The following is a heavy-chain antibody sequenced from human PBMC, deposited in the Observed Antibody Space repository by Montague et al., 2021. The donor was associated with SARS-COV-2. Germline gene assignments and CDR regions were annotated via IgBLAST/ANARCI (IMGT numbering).Heavy chain of an antibody. CDR2: ISHSGSA. J-gene: IGHJ4*02. CDR1: GGSISSANYQ. Sequence: SETLSLTRTLSGGSISSANYQWAWFRQPPGKGLQWVGSISHSGSAYYXPSLKSRLTVSVDMSKRLFSLDVESVAVADTAFYYCARQVGDFWTGFYVDSWGQGTLVTVSS. CDR3: ARQVGDFWTGFYVDS. V-gene: IGHV4-39*01. D-gene: IGHD3/OR15-3a*01.